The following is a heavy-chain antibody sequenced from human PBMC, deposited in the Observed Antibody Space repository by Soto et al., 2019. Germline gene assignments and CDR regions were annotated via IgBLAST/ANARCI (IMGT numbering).Heavy chain of an antibody. CDR1: GYTFATYA. CDR3: TRVNTRFLIPDYYSYDMDV. V-gene: IGHV1-3*04. Sequence: QVQLVQSGAEVKKPGASVKVSCKASGYTFATYAIHWVRQAPGQRLEWMGWINTGNGYTEYSQNFRGRVTITRDTSASTAYMELSSLRSEDTAMYYCTRVNTRFLIPDYYSYDMDVWGQGTTVTVAS. CDR2: INTGNGYT. J-gene: IGHJ6*02. D-gene: IGHD3-9*01.